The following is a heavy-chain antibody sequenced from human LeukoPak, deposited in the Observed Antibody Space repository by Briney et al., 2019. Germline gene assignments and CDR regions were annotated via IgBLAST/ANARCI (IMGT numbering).Heavy chain of an antibody. CDR1: GFTVSSNY. CDR3: AAGYYDSSGDRDY. J-gene: IGHJ4*02. CDR2: IYSGGST. Sequence: GGSLRLSCAASGFTVSSNYMSWVRQAPGKGLEWVSVIYSGGSTYYADSVKGRFTISRDNSKNTLYLQMNSLRAEDTAVYYCAAGYYDSSGDRDYWGQGTLVTVSS. D-gene: IGHD3-22*01. V-gene: IGHV3-66*01.